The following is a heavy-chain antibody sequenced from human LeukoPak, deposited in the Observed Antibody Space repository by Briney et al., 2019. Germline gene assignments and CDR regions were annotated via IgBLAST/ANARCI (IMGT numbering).Heavy chain of an antibody. Sequence: KSGGSLRLSCAASGFTFSSYAMSWVRQAPGKGLEWVSAISGSGGSTYYADSVKGRFTISRDNSKNTLYLQMNSLRAEDTAVYYCAKARTEPRIQLWSYYFDYWCQGTLVTVSS. D-gene: IGHD5-18*01. CDR3: AKARTEPRIQLWSYYFDY. CDR1: GFTFSSYA. V-gene: IGHV3-23*01. J-gene: IGHJ4*02. CDR2: ISGSGGST.